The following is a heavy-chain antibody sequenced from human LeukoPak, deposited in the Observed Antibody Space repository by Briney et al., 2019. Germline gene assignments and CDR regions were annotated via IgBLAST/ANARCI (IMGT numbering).Heavy chain of an antibody. Sequence: GGSLRLSCAASGFTFSTHSMYWVRQAPGKGLEWVSSISASSNVIHYAESVRGRFTISRDNAKNSLYLQMNSLGAQDTAVYYCARPATGYCSSAGCHWDSWGQGTLVTVSS. CDR2: ISASSNVI. D-gene: IGHD2-2*01. V-gene: IGHV3-21*01. CDR1: GFTFSTHS. J-gene: IGHJ4*02. CDR3: ARPATGYCSSAGCHWDS.